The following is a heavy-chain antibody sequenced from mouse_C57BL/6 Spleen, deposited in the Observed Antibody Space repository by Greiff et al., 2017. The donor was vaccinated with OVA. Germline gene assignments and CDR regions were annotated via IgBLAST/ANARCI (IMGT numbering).Heavy chain of an antibody. CDR1: GYAFSSSW. J-gene: IGHJ3*01. CDR3: AGGDLSWFAY. CDR2: IYPGDGDT. Sequence: VKLMESGPELVKPGASVKISCKASGYAFSSSWMNWVKQRPGKGLEWIGRIYPGDGDTNYNGKFKGKATLTADKSSSTAYMQLSSLTSEDSAVYFCAGGDLSWFAYWGQGTLVTVSA. D-gene: IGHD6-2*01. V-gene: IGHV1-82*01.